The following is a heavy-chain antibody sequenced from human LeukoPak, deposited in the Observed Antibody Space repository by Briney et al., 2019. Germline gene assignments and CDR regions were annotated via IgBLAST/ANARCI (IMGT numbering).Heavy chain of an antibody. V-gene: IGHV3-48*02. CDR2: ISSSSSTI. Sequence: GRSLRLSCVASGFPFSSYGMNWVRQAPGKGLEWVSYISSSSSTIYYADSVKGRFTISRDNAKNSLYLQMNSLRDEDTAVYYCARDSLPPIAPGWPTGHIDYWGQGTLVTVSS. CDR1: GFPFSSYG. J-gene: IGHJ4*02. CDR3: ARDSLPPIAPGWPTGHIDY. D-gene: IGHD6-19*01.